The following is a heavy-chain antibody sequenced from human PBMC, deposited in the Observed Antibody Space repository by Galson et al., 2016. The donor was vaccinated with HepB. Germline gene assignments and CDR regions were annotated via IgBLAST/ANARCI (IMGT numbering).Heavy chain of an antibody. Sequence: ETLSLTCSVSGASIISRRHYWGWIRQPPGKGLEYIGTIYHTGIPFYNPSLRSRVTMSVDTSKSQFSLEFTAVTAADTAVYYCARHPPSYCSSACMVDWGQGTLVTVSS. CDR3: ARHPPSYCSSACMVD. V-gene: IGHV4-39*01. J-gene: IGHJ4*02. D-gene: IGHD2-15*01. CDR1: GASIISRRHY. CDR2: IYHTGIP.